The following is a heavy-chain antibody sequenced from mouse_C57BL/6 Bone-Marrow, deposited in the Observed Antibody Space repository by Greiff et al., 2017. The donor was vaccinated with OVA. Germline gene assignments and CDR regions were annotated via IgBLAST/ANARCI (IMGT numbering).Heavy chain of an antibody. CDR1: GYTFTSYG. Sequence: VKLMESGAELARPGASVKLSCKASGYTFTSYGISWVTQRTGQGLEWIGEIYPRSGNTYYNEKFKGKATLTADKSSSTAYMELRSLTSEDSAVYFCARKGSNYVDYWGQGTTLTVSS. CDR3: ARKGSNYVDY. D-gene: IGHD1-1*01. V-gene: IGHV1-81*01. J-gene: IGHJ2*01. CDR2: IYPRSGNT.